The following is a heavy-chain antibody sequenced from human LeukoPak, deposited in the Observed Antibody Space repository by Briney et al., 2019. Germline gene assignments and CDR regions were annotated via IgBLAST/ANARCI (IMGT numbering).Heavy chain of an antibody. D-gene: IGHD6-19*01. CDR2: ISWNSGSI. CDR3: AKGPGYSSGWKYYFDY. CDR1: GFTFSSYA. V-gene: IGHV3-9*01. Sequence: GGSLRLSCAASGFTFSSYAMHWVRQAPGKGLEWVSGISWNSGSIGYADSVKGRFTISRDNAKNSLYLQMNSLRAEDTALYYCAKGPGYSSGWKYYFDYWGQGTLVTVSS. J-gene: IGHJ4*02.